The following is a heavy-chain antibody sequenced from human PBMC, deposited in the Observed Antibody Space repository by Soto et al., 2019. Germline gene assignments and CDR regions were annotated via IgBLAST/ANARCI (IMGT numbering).Heavy chain of an antibody. Sequence: VQLVQSGSELKNPGASVKVSCKASGYTFTTYSIHWLRQAPGQGLEWMGWINTNTGNPTYAQGFTGRLVFSLDTSVSTAHLQISSLKTEDTGVYCCARGGIGYCSGGRCYYDFWGQGTLVTVSS. D-gene: IGHD2-15*01. CDR2: INTNTGNP. V-gene: IGHV7-4-1*01. CDR1: GYTFTTYS. CDR3: ARGGIGYCSGGRCYYDF. J-gene: IGHJ4*02.